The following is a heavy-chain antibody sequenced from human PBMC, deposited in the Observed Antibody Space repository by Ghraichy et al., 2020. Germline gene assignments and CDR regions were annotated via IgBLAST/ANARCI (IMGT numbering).Heavy chain of an antibody. Sequence: SETLSLTCAVYGGSFSGYYWSWIRQPPGKGLEWIGEINHSGSTNYNPSLKSRVTISVDTSKNQFSLKLSSVTAADTAVYYCARGRQQLDPILGYWGQGTLVTVSS. CDR1: GGSFSGYY. J-gene: IGHJ4*02. CDR3: ARGRQQLDPILGY. CDR2: INHSGST. V-gene: IGHV4-34*01. D-gene: IGHD6-13*01.